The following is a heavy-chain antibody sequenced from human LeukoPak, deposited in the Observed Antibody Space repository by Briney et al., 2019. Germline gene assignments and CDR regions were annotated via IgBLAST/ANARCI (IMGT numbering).Heavy chain of an antibody. CDR2: INHSGST. Sequence: SETLSLTCAVYGGCFSGYYWSWIRHPPGKALELIGEINHSGSTNYNPSHKSRVTISVDTSKNQFSLKLSSETAADTAVYYCARGAGRYRSSWYGGGREIDYWGQGTLVTVSS. V-gene: IGHV4-34*01. J-gene: IGHJ4*02. D-gene: IGHD6-13*01. CDR1: GGCFSGYY. CDR3: ARGAGRYRSSWYGGGREIDY.